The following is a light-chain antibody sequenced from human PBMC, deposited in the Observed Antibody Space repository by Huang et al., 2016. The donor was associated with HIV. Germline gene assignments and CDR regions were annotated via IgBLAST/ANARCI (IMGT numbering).Light chain of an antibody. Sequence: EIVMTQSPATLSVSPGERATLSCRASQSVSRNLAWYQQKPGQAPRLLIYGASTRATGVPARFSGSGSGTEFTLTISSLQSEDFAVYYCQQYNNWPSGTFSQGTKVEIK. J-gene: IGKJ1*01. CDR3: QQYNNWPSGT. V-gene: IGKV3-15*01. CDR2: GAS. CDR1: QSVSRN.